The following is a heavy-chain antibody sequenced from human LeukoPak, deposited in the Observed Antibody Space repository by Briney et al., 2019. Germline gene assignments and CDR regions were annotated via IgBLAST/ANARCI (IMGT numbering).Heavy chain of an antibody. J-gene: IGHJ4*02. CDR2: INPNSGGT. V-gene: IGHV1-2*02. D-gene: IGHD3-22*01. Sequence: ASVKVSCKASGYNLTVYYMFWVRQAPGQGLEWMGWINPNSGGTKYAQKFRGRVTMTRDTSISTAYMELSRLRFDDTAVYYCARSVHDSSGWAGGDFDYWGQGTLVTVSS. CDR3: ARSVHDSSGWAGGDFDY. CDR1: GYNLTVYY.